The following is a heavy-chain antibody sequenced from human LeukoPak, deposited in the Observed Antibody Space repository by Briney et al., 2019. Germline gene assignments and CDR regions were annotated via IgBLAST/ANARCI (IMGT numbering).Heavy chain of an antibody. D-gene: IGHD6-19*01. CDR1: GFTFSSYS. CDR3: ARVGDSSGWQYYLDY. CDR2: ISSSSSTI. Sequence: GGSLRLSCAASGFTFSSYSMNWVRQAPGKGLEWVSYISSSSSTIYYADSVKGRFTISGDNAKNSLYLQMNSLRAEDTAVYYCARVGDSSGWQYYLDYWGQGTLVTVSS. V-gene: IGHV3-48*01. J-gene: IGHJ4*02.